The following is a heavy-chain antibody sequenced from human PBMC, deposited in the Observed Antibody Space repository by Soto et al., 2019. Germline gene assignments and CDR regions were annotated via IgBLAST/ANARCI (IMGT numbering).Heavy chain of an antibody. CDR2: IIPILGIG. Sequence: QVQLVQSGAEVKKPGSSVKVSCKASGGTFSSYTISWVRQAPGQGLEWMGRIIPILGIGNYAQKFQGRVTITADKSTSTAYMERSSLRSEDTAVYYLARYLGDAYNWIWGQGTLVTVSS. J-gene: IGHJ4*02. V-gene: IGHV1-69*02. CDR1: GGTFSSYT. D-gene: IGHD1-1*01. CDR3: ARYLGDAYNWI.